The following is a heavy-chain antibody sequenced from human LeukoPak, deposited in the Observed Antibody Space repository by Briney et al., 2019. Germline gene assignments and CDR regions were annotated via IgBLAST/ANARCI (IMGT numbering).Heavy chain of an antibody. CDR1: GGSISSYY. Sequence: SSETLSLTCTVSGGSISSYYWSWIRQPPGKGLEWSGYIYYSGSTNYNPSLKSRVTMSVDTSKNQFSLKLSSVTAADTAVYYCARDRNSSGHTRRYFDYWGQGTLVTVSS. D-gene: IGHD3-22*01. J-gene: IGHJ4*02. V-gene: IGHV4-59*12. CDR2: IYYSGST. CDR3: ARDRNSSGHTRRYFDY.